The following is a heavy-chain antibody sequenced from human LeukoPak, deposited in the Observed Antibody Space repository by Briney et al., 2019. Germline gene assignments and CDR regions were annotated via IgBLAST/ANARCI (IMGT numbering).Heavy chain of an antibody. CDR2: INPSGGST. Sequence: GASVKVSCKASGYTFTSYYMHWVRQAPGQGLEWMGIINPSGGSTSYAQKFQGRVTMTRDTSTSTVYMELSSLRSEDTAVYYCAGFTRVQAGPSGSGSYWAPLDYWGQGTLVTVSS. D-gene: IGHD1-26*01. CDR1: GYTFTSYY. CDR3: AGFTRVQAGPSGSGSYWAPLDY. V-gene: IGHV1-46*01. J-gene: IGHJ4*02.